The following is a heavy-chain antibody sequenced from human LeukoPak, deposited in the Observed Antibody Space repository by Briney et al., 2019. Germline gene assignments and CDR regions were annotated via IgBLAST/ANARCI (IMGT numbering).Heavy chain of an antibody. CDR3: AREGQGSTGWHNWLDP. Sequence: SVKVSCKASGGTFSTYAISWVRQAPGQGLEWVGGIIPIAGTATYAQKFQRRVTITADESTTTAYMELRGLRSEDTAMYYCAREGQGSTGWHNWLDPWGRGTLVTVSS. V-gene: IGHV1-69*13. J-gene: IGHJ5*02. CDR2: IIPIAGTA. D-gene: IGHD6-19*01. CDR1: GGTFSTYA.